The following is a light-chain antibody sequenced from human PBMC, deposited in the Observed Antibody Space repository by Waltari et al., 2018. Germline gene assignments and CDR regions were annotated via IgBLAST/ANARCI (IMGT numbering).Light chain of an antibody. CDR1: RSVSSTY. Sequence: EIVLTQSPGTLSLSPGERATLSCRASRSVSSTYLAWYQQKPGQAPRLLIYATSSRATGIPAGLSGSGSGTDFTLTISSLEPEDFAVYYCQHRDHWPPDATFGPGTKVDI. V-gene: IGKV3D-20*02. CDR2: ATS. CDR3: QHRDHWPPDAT. J-gene: IGKJ3*01.